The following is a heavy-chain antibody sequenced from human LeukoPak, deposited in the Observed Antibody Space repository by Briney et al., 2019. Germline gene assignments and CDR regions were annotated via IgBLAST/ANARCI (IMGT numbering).Heavy chain of an antibody. CDR2: ISYDGDET. CDR3: AKDSVWFGDLLGGMDV. J-gene: IGHJ6*02. Sequence: GGSLRLSCVASGFTFSKYGMHWVRQAPGKGLEWVGVISYDGDETYYADSVKGRFTISRDISKNTLCLQMNTLRTDDTAVYFCAKDSVWFGDLLGGMDVWGQGTTVTVSS. D-gene: IGHD3-10*01. V-gene: IGHV3-30*18. CDR1: GFTFSKYG.